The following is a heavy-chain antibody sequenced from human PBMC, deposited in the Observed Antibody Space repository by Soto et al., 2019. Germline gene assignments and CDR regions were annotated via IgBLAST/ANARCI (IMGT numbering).Heavy chain of an antibody. Sequence: SVKVSCKASGYTFTSSAMQWVRQARGQRLEWIGWIVVGSGNTNYAQKFQERVTITRDMSTSTAYMELSSLRSEDTAVYYCAAAGSIAVAGHFDYWGQGTLVTVSS. CDR2: IVVGSGNT. J-gene: IGHJ4*02. CDR3: AAAGSIAVAGHFDY. CDR1: GYTFTSSA. V-gene: IGHV1-58*02. D-gene: IGHD6-19*01.